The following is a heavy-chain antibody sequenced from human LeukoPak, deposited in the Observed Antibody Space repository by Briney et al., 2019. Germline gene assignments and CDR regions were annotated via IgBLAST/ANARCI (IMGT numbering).Heavy chain of an antibody. Sequence: ASVKVSCKASGDTFTSYAISWVRQAPGQGLEWMGGIIPIFGTANYAQKFQGRVTITRNNSKSTAYMELSSLRSEDTAVYYCARVWGTVTTTYWFDPWGQGTLVSVSS. CDR1: GDTFTSYA. D-gene: IGHD4-17*01. V-gene: IGHV1-69*05. CDR2: IIPIFGTA. CDR3: ARVWGTVTTTYWFDP. J-gene: IGHJ5*02.